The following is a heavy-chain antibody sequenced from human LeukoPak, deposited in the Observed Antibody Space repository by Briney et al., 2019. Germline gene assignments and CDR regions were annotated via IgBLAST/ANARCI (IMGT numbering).Heavy chain of an antibody. CDR3: ARGRYCSADICSGGDAFDI. Sequence: PSETLSLTCTVSGGSINNYYWSWIRQPAGKGLEWIGRIYTRGSPNYNPSLQSRVTMSVDTSKNQFSLKLSSVTAADTAVYYCARGRYCSADICSGGDAFDIWGQGTMVSVSS. J-gene: IGHJ3*02. V-gene: IGHV4-4*07. CDR2: IYTRGSP. CDR1: GGSINNYY. D-gene: IGHD2-15*01.